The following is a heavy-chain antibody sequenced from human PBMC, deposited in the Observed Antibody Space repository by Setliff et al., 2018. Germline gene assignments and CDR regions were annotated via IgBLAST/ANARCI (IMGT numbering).Heavy chain of an antibody. CDR1: GGYISNSYS. Sequence: PSETLSLTCTVSGGYISNSYSWGWIRQPPGKDPGWIGNVYYSGSTSYNPSLESRITISVDTSKNQFSLQLSSVTAADTAVYYCARRVAVAGGYFDLWGRGTLVTVSS. CDR2: VYYSGST. V-gene: IGHV4-39*01. J-gene: IGHJ2*01. CDR3: ARRVAVAGGYFDL. D-gene: IGHD6-19*01.